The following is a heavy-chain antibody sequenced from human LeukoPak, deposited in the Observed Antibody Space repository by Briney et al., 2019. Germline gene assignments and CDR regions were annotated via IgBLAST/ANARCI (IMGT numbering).Heavy chain of an antibody. J-gene: IGHJ5*02. Sequence: SETLSLTCTVSGGSISSSSYYWGWIRQPPGKGLEWIGSIYYSGSTYYNPSLKSRVTISVDTSKNQFSLKLSSVTAADTAVYYCARHSPFFCSSTSCYDNWFDPWGQGTLVTVS. CDR1: GGSISSSSYY. CDR2: IYYSGST. D-gene: IGHD2-2*01. V-gene: IGHV4-39*01. CDR3: ARHSPFFCSSTSCYDNWFDP.